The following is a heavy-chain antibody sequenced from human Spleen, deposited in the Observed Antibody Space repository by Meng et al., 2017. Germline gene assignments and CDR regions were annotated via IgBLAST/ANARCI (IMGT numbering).Heavy chain of an antibody. CDR3: AKGDSFYSDSSGYYPDWLDP. CDR1: GFTFSSYA. D-gene: IGHD3-22*01. J-gene: IGHJ5*02. CDR2: ISGSGDKT. Sequence: GESLKISCAASGFTFSSYAMSWVRQAPGKGLEWVSDISGSGDKTYYADSVKGRFTISRDNSKKMVYLQMNSLTADDTAVYYCAKGDSFYSDSSGYYPDWLDPWGQGTLVTVSS. V-gene: IGHV3-23*01.